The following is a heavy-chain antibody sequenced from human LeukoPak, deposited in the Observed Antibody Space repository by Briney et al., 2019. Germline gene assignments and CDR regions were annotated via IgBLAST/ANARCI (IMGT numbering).Heavy chain of an antibody. CDR2: IYGGGTT. V-gene: IGHV3-53*01. J-gene: IGHJ4*02. CDR1: GFTVSSSF. D-gene: IGHD3-22*01. Sequence: GGSLRLSCATSGFTVSSSFMSWVRQAPGKGLEWVSIIYGGGTTFYADSVKGRFTISRDNSDHTLYLQMNTLRAEDAAVYYCARGDSSTWAYFFDYWGQGTLVAVSS. CDR3: ARGDSSTWAYFFDY.